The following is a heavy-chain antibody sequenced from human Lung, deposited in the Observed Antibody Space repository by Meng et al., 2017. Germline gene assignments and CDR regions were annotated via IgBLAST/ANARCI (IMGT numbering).Heavy chain of an antibody. CDR3: ARGPTTMAHDFDY. J-gene: IGHJ4*02. CDR2: INHSGST. CDR1: GGSFSDYY. D-gene: IGHD4-11*01. V-gene: IGHV4-34*01. Sequence: LKQWGPGLLKPSETLSLTCVVSGGSFSDYYWSWIRQPPGKGLEWIGEINHSGSTNYNPSLESRATISVDTSQNNLSLKLSSVTAADSAVYYCARGPTTMAHDFDYWGQGTLVTVSS.